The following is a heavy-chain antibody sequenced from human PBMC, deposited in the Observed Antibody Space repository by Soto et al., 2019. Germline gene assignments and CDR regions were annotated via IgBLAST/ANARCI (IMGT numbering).Heavy chain of an antibody. Sequence: SETLSLTCAVYGGSFSGYYWSWIRQPPGKGLEWIGEINHSGSTNYNPSLKSRVTISVDASKNQFSLKLSSVTAADTAVYYCARSKHNYYDSSGYWAYWGQGTLVTVSS. V-gene: IGHV4-34*01. CDR2: INHSGST. CDR3: ARSKHNYYDSSGYWAY. CDR1: GGSFSGYY. D-gene: IGHD3-22*01. J-gene: IGHJ4*02.